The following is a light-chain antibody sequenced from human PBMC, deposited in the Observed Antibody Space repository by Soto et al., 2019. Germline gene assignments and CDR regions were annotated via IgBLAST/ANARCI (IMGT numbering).Light chain of an antibody. CDR3: QQYHTFSIA. J-gene: IGKJ5*01. CDR1: QSVSSRY. V-gene: IGKV3-20*01. Sequence: EIVLTQSPGTLSLSPGERATLSCRASQSVSSRYLAWYQQKPGQAPRLLIHGASNRATGIPDRFSGSGSGTDFTLTISGLQPDDFATYYCQQYHTFSIAFGQGTRLEIK. CDR2: GAS.